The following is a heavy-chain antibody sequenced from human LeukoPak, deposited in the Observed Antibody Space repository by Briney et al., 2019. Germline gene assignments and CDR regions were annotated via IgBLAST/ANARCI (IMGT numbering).Heavy chain of an antibody. CDR2: TYHSGST. D-gene: IGHD3-22*01. V-gene: IGHV4-30-4*01. CDR1: GGSISSGDYY. J-gene: IGHJ5*02. CDR3: ARPYYYDSRIDP. Sequence: SETLSLTCTVSGGSISSGDYYWSWIRQPPGKGLEWIGYTYHSGSTYYNPSLKSRVTISVDTSKNQFSLKLSSVTAADTAVYYCARPYYYDSRIDPWGQGTLVTVSS.